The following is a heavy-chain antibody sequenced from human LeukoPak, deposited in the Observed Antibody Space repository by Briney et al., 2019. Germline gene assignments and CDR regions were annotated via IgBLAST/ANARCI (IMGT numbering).Heavy chain of an antibody. V-gene: IGHV4-4*07. CDR1: GGSISSYY. D-gene: IGHD3-3*01. CDR2: IYTSGST. CDR3: ARLTRQAGDYDFWSGYSYYYYYMDV. Sequence: SETLSLTCTVSGGSISSYYWSWIRQPAGKGLEWIGRIYTSGSTNYNPSLKSRVTMSVDTSKNQFSLKLSSVTAADTAVYYCARLTRQAGDYDFWSGYSYYYYYMDVWGKGTTVTVSS. J-gene: IGHJ6*03.